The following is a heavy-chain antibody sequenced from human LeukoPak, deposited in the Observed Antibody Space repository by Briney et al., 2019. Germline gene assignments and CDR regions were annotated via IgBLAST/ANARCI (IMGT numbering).Heavy chain of an antibody. D-gene: IGHD6-13*01. V-gene: IGHV1-18*01. CDR2: ISAYNGNT. J-gene: IGHJ4*02. CDR3: AREGRIYSSSWYHAIDHGGFDY. CDR1: GYTFTSYG. Sequence: ASVKVSCKASGYTFTSYGVSWVRQAPGQGLEWMGWISAYNGNTNYAQKLQGRVTMTTDTSTSTAYMELRSLRSDDTAVYYCAREGRIYSSSWYHAIDHGGFDYWGQGTLVTVSS.